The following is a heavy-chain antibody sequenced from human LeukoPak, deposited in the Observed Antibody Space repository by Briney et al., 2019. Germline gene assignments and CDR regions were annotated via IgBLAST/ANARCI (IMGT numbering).Heavy chain of an antibody. CDR1: GFTFSSYS. CDR3: ARVGITMVRGVKGFDY. J-gene: IGHJ4*02. V-gene: IGHV3-21*01. D-gene: IGHD3-10*01. CDR2: ISSSSSYI. Sequence: RPGGSLRLSCAASGFTFSSYSMNWVRQAPGKGLEWVSSISSSSSYIYYADSVKGRFTISRDNAKNSLYLQMNSLRAEDTAVYYCARVGITMVRGVKGFDYWGQGTLVTVSS.